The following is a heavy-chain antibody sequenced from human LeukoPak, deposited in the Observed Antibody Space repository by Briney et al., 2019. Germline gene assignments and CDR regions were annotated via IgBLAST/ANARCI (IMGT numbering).Heavy chain of an antibody. J-gene: IGHJ4*02. CDR1: GFTVSSNY. V-gene: IGHV3-66*01. CDR3: ARYIAAAGGTDY. D-gene: IGHD6-13*01. Sequence: GGSLRLSCAASGFTVSSNYMSWVRQAPGKGLEWVSVIYSGGSTYYADSVKGRFTISRDNSKNTLYLQMSSLRAEDTAVYYCARYIAAAGGTDYWGQGTLVTVS. CDR2: IYSGGST.